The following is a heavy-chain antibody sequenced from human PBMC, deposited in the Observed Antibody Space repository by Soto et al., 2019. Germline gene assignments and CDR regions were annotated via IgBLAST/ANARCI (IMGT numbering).Heavy chain of an antibody. V-gene: IGHV4-59*02. CDR1: GGSVHPFY. Sequence: PSETLSLTCTVSGGSVHPFYWSWIRQPPGKGLEWIGYILASETTSYNPSLKSRVTISLDTSKNQFSLRLTSVTAADTALYYCERVRGVDSFDLWGQGTMVTVSS. D-gene: IGHD3-9*01. CDR3: ERVRGVDSFDL. J-gene: IGHJ3*01. CDR2: ILASETT.